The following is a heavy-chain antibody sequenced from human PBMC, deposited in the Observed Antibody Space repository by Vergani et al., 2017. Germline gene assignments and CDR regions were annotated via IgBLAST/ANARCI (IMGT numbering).Heavy chain of an antibody. V-gene: IGHV1-69*06. CDR3: ARAVSYSSVLYYYYGMDV. J-gene: IGHJ6*02. D-gene: IGHD4-11*01. CDR1: GGTFSSYA. CDR2: IIPIFGTA. Sequence: QVQLVQSGAEVKKPGSSVKVSCKASGGTFSSYAISWVRQAPGQGLEWMGRIIPIFGTANYAQKFQGRVTMTRDTSTSTVYMELSSLRSEDTAVYYCARAVSYSSVLYYYYGMDVWGQGTTVTVSS.